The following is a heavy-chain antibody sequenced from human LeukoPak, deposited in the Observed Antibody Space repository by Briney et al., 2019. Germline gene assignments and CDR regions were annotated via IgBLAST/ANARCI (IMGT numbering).Heavy chain of an antibody. CDR3: ARSQGYCSGGSCLQGDWFDP. CDR1: GFTFSSYG. V-gene: IGHV3-23*01. D-gene: IGHD2-15*01. Sequence: GGSLRLSCAASGFTFSSYGMSWVRQAPGKGLEWVSGISGSGDNTYYADSVKGRFTISRDNAKNSLYLQMNSLRAEDTALYYCARSQGYCSGGSCLQGDWFDPWGQGTLVTVSS. J-gene: IGHJ5*02. CDR2: ISGSGDNT.